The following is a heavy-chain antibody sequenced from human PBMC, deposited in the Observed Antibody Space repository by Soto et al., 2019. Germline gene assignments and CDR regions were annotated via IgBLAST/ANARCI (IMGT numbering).Heavy chain of an antibody. J-gene: IGHJ6*02. CDR3: ARIVVVVVAGVSYYSMDV. D-gene: IGHD2-15*01. CDR2: VRDKTNSYTT. Sequence: EVKLVESGGGLVQPGGSLRLSCAASGFTFSAHYMDWVRQAPGKGLEWVGRVRDKTNSYTTEYAASVKGRFTISSDDSKNSLYLQMTSLKTEDTAIYYCARIVVVVVAGVSYYSMDVWGQGTTVSVSS. V-gene: IGHV3-72*01. CDR1: GFTFSAHY.